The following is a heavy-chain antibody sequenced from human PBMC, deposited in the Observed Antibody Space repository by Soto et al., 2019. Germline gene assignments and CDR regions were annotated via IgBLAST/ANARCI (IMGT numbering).Heavy chain of an antibody. J-gene: IGHJ6*03. Sequence: EVQLVESGGGLVKPGGSLRLSCAASGFTFSSYSMNWVRQAPGKGLEWVSSISGSSSYIYYADSVKGRFTISRDNAKNSLYLQMNSLRAEDTAVYYCARAGNLELPYYYYYMDVWGKGTTVTVSS. D-gene: IGHD1-7*01. CDR3: ARAGNLELPYYYYYMDV. CDR2: ISGSSSYI. CDR1: GFTFSSYS. V-gene: IGHV3-21*01.